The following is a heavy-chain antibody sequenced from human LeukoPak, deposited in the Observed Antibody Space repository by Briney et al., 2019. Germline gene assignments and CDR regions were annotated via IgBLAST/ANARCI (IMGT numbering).Heavy chain of an antibody. Sequence: PSQTLSLTCAVSGGSISSGGYSWSWVRQPPGKGLEWIGYIYHSGSTYYNPSLKGRVTISVDRSKNQFSLKLSSVTAADTAVYYCARNLPTCSGYDGYYYYGMDVWGQGTTVIVSS. J-gene: IGHJ6*02. CDR1: GGSISSGGYS. V-gene: IGHV4-30-2*01. CDR3: ARNLPTCSGYDGYYYYGMDV. CDR2: IYHSGST. D-gene: IGHD5-12*01.